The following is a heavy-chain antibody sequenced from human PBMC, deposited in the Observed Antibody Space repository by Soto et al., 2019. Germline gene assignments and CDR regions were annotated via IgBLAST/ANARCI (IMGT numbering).Heavy chain of an antibody. CDR3: ASEWELKGLYGMDV. CDR2: IYYSGST. J-gene: IGHJ6*02. D-gene: IGHD1-26*01. V-gene: IGHV4-39*01. Sequence: PWETLSLTCTVSGGSISSSSYYWGWIRQPPGKGLEWIGSIYYSGSTYYNPSLKSRVTISVDTSKNQFSLKLSSVTAADTAVYYCASEWELKGLYGMDVWGQGTTVTVSS. CDR1: GGSISSSSYY.